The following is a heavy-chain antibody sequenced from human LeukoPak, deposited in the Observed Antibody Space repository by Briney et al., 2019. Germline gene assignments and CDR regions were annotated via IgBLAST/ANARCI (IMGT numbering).Heavy chain of an antibody. J-gene: IGHJ4*02. V-gene: IGHV3-23*01. CDR1: GFIFSTYG. D-gene: IGHD6-13*01. CDR2: ISTNSANT. CDR3: TKGQSTIASRSFDS. Sequence: GGSLRLSCAASGFIFSTYGVNCVRQAPGKGLEWVSTISTNSANTFYTDSVKGRYTISRDNSRSMLFLQMNSLSAEDTAVYYCTKGQSTIASRSFDSWGQGTLVTVSS.